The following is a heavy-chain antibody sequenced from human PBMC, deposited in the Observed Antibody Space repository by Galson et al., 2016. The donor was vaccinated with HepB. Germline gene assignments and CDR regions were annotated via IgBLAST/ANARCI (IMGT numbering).Heavy chain of an antibody. J-gene: IGHJ6*02. CDR1: GYTFSRYP. Sequence: SVKVSCKASGYTFSRYPMHWVRQAPGQSLEWMGWINPGNGNAKYSQKFQGRVTITRDTTASTAYMEFSSLRSEDTAVYYCARNPDSHWYYYYYGLDVWGQGTTVTVSS. D-gene: IGHD1-1*01. CDR3: ARNPDSHWYYYYYGLDV. CDR2: INPGNGNA. V-gene: IGHV1-3*01.